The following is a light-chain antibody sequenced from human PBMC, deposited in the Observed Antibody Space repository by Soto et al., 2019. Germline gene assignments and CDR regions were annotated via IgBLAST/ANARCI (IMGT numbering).Light chain of an antibody. J-gene: IGLJ2*01. CDR1: SSDVGGYNY. CDR2: DVS. Sequence: QAVVTQPASVSGSPGQSITISCTGTSSDVGGYNYVSWYQQHPGKAPKLMIYDVSNRPSGVSNRFSGSKSGNTASLTISGLQAEDEADYYCSSYTSSSKRVFGGGTKLTVL. CDR3: SSYTSSSKRV. V-gene: IGLV2-14*01.